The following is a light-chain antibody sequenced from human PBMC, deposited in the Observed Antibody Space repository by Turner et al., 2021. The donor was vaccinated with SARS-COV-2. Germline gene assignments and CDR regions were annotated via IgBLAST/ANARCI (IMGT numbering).Light chain of an antibody. CDR2: KAS. CDR1: QSISNR. Sequence: DIQMTQSPSSLSASVGDRVTITCRASQSISNRLAWYQQKPGIAPKLLIYKASSLESGVPSRFSGIGSGTEFTLTISNLQPDEFATYYCQQCNDFSSLTFGGGTRVQ. V-gene: IGKV1-5*03. J-gene: IGKJ4*01. CDR3: QQCNDFSSLT.